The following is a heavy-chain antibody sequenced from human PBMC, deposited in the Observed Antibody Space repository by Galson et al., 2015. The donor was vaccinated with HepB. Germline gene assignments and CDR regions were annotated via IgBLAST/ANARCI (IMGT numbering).Heavy chain of an antibody. J-gene: IGHJ4*02. D-gene: IGHD3-3*01. CDR3: ATSRDLEWLLGILDY. Sequence: SLRLSCAASGFTFSSYAMHWVRQAPGKGLELVAVISYDGSNKYYADSVKGRFTISRDNSKNTLYLQMNSLRAEDTAVYYCATSRDLEWLLGILDYWGQGTLVTVSS. CDR2: ISYDGSNK. V-gene: IGHV3-30-3*01. CDR1: GFTFSSYA.